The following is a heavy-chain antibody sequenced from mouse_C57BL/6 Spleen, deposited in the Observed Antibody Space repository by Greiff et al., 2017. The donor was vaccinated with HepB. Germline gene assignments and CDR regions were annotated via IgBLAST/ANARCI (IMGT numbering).Heavy chain of an antibody. CDR1: GYTFTSYW. D-gene: IGHD2-4*01. CDR2: INPSNGGT. CDR3: AREAVLRPHYYAMDY. V-gene: IGHV1-53*01. Sequence: QVQLKQPGTELVKPGASVKLSCKASGYTFTSYWMHWVKQRPGQGLEWIGNINPSNGGTNYNEKFKSKATLTVDKSSSTAYMQLSSLTSEDSAVYYCAREAVLRPHYYAMDYWGQGTSVTVSS. J-gene: IGHJ4*01.